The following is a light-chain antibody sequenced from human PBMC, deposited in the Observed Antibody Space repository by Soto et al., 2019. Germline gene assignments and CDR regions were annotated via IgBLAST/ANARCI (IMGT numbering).Light chain of an antibody. CDR3: CSHAGSSVV. CDR1: SGDVGGYDY. V-gene: IGLV2-8*01. CDR2: EVT. Sequence: SALTQPPSASGSPGQSVTISCTGTSGDVGGYDYVSWYQQHPGKAPKLMIYEVTKRPLGVPDRFSGSKSGNTASLTVSGLQAEDEADYYCCSHAGSSVVFGTGTKVTVL. J-gene: IGLJ1*01.